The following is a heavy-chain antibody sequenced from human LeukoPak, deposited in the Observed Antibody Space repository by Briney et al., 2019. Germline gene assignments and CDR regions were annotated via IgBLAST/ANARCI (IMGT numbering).Heavy chain of an antibody. J-gene: IGHJ3*02. V-gene: IGHV3-21*01. Sequence: GGSLRLSCAASGFIFSSYSMNWVRQAPGKGLEWVSSISSSSSHIFYADSVKGRFTISRDNAKNSLYLQMNSLRAEDTAVYYCARSSSPCDIWGQGTMITVSS. CDR1: GFIFSSYS. CDR3: ARSSSPCDI. CDR2: ISSSSSHI.